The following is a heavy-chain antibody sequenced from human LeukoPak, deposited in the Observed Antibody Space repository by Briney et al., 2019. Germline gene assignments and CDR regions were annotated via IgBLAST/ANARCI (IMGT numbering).Heavy chain of an antibody. J-gene: IGHJ3*02. CDR1: GYSISSGYY. V-gene: IGHV4-38-2*02. CDR2: IYHSGST. Sequence: PSETLSLTCTVSGYSISSGYYWGWIRQPPGKGLEWIGRIYHSGSTNYNPSLKSRVTISVDTSKNQFSLKLSSVTAVDTAVYYCARGPVGGATYYDGDAFDIWGQGTMVTVSS. CDR3: ARGPVGGATYYDGDAFDI. D-gene: IGHD1-26*01.